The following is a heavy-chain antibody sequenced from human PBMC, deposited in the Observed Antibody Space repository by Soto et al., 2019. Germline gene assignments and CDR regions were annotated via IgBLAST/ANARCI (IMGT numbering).Heavy chain of an antibody. Sequence: QVQLQESGPGLVKPSQTLSLTCTVSGGSISSGGYYWSWIRQHPGKGLEWIGYIYYSGSTYYNPSLKSRVTISVDTSKSQFCMKLSSVTAADTAVYYCARSGYSYGPNPLLYWGQGTLVTVSS. CDR3: ARSGYSYGPNPLLY. V-gene: IGHV4-31*03. CDR2: IYYSGST. D-gene: IGHD5-18*01. CDR1: GGSISSGGYY. J-gene: IGHJ4*02.